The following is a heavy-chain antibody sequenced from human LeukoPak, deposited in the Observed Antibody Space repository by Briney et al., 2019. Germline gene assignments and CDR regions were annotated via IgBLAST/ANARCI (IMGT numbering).Heavy chain of an antibody. CDR2: ISGSGGST. CDR1: GFTFSSYA. D-gene: IGHD3-10*01. V-gene: IGHV3-23*01. CDR3: AKSYWGWFGEFDY. Sequence: GGSLRLSCAASGFTFSSYAMSWVRQAPGKGLEWVSAISGSGGSTYYADSVKGRFTISRDNSKNTVYVQMNSLRAEDMAVYYCAKSYWGWFGEFDYWGQGTLVTVTS. J-gene: IGHJ4*02.